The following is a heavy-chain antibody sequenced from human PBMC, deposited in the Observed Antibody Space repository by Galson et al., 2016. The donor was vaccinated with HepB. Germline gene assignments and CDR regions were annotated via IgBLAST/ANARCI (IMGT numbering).Heavy chain of an antibody. V-gene: IGHV1-69*13. CDR3: ARGYCGGDCYSSIYWFFDM. J-gene: IGHJ2*01. CDR1: RGTFSSYA. Sequence: SVKVSCKAPRGTFSSYAITWVRQAPGQGLEWMGWIIPVFGRTNYAQKFQGRVTLIADEFTSTAYMELSSLRSEDTAVYYCARGYCGGDCYSSIYWFFDMWGRGTLVTVSS. CDR2: IIPVFGRT. D-gene: IGHD2-21*02.